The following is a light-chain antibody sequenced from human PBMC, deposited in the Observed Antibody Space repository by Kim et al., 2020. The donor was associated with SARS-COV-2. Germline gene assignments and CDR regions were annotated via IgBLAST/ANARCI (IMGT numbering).Light chain of an antibody. Sequence: ASVGDRVTITCRASQDISNYLTWYQQKPGKAPKLLIYAASSLESGVPSRFRGSGSGTDFTFTISSLQPEDIATYYCQQYDNHPLTFGQGTRLDIK. CDR3: QQYDNHPLT. CDR1: QDISNY. CDR2: AAS. J-gene: IGKJ5*01. V-gene: IGKV1-33*01.